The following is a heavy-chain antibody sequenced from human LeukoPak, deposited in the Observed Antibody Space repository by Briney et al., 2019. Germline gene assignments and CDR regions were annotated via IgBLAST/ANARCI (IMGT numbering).Heavy chain of an antibody. J-gene: IGHJ6*04. CDR2: IYHSGST. Sequence: SETLSLTCAVSGGSISSSNWWSWVRPPPGKGLEWIGEIYHSGSTNYNPSLKSRVTISVDKSKSQFSLKLSSVTAADTAVYYCARVDSSGWYQNYYYYYGMDVWGKGTTVTVSS. CDR3: ARVDSSGWYQNYYYYYGMDV. D-gene: IGHD6-19*01. V-gene: IGHV4-4*02. CDR1: GGSISSSNW.